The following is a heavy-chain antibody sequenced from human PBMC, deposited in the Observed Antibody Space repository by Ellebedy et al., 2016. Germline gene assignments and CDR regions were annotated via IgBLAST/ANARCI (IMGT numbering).Heavy chain of an antibody. CDR3: AKRAREATISFVDYYYYYMDV. CDR2: ISGSGGST. D-gene: IGHD5-12*01. J-gene: IGHJ6*03. CDR1: RFTFSSYA. Sequence: GGSLRLXXAASRFTFSSYAMSWVRQAPGKGLEWVSAISGSGGSTYYADSVKGRFTISRDNSKNTLYLQMNSLRAEDTAVYYCAKRAREATISFVDYYYYYMDVWGKGTTVTVSS. V-gene: IGHV3-23*01.